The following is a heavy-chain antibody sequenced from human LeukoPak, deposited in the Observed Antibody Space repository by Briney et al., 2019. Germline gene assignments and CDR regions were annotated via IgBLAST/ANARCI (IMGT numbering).Heavy chain of an antibody. CDR3: ARGAESSSWSLDY. Sequence: SETLSLTCTVSGDSFRSYYWSWIRQPPGKGLEWIGYIYYSGSTNYNPSLKSRVTISVDTSKNQFSLKLNSVTAADTAVYYCARGAESSSWSLDYWGQGTLVTVSS. V-gene: IGHV4-59*01. CDR1: GDSFRSYY. CDR2: IYYSGST. D-gene: IGHD6-13*01. J-gene: IGHJ4*02.